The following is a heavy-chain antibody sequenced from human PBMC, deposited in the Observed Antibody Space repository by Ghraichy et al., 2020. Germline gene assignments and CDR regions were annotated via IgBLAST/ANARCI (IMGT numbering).Heavy chain of an antibody. CDR3: AKAPYCGGDCYFGGWFDP. V-gene: IGHV3-43*02. Sequence: GESLRLSCAASGFTFDDYAMHWVRQVPGKGLEWVALINGRGVSTYFADSVKGRFTISRDNRKNSLYLQMNSLRTEDTALYYCAKAPYCGGDCYFGGWFDPWGQGTLVTVSS. CDR2: INGRGVST. J-gene: IGHJ5*02. CDR1: GFTFDDYA. D-gene: IGHD2-21*02.